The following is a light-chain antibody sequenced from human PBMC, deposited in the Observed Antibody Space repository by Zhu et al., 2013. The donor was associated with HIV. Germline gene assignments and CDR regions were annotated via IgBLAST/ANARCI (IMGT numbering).Light chain of an antibody. CDR3: GSWESSLSAGV. Sequence: QSALTQPASVSGSPGQSITISCTGSSNDVGGYNYVSWYQQVPGTAPKLLIYDNDKRPSGISDRFSGSRSGTSATLVITGLQTGDEADYFCGSWESSLSAGVFGGGTKLTVL. CDR2: DND. J-gene: IGLJ3*02. V-gene: IGLV1-51*01. CDR1: SNDVGGYNY.